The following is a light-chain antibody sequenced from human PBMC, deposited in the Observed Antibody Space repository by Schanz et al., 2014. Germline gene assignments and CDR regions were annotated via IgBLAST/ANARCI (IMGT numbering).Light chain of an antibody. CDR2: GTS. V-gene: IGKV3-20*01. J-gene: IGKJ2*01. CDR3: QVYGTSSYT. CDR1: QRISSTY. Sequence: EIVLTQSPGTLSLSPGERATLSCKTSQRISSTYLAWYQQKPGQPPRLLIYGTSSRATGIADRFSGSGSGTDFALTISRLEPEDFAVYYCQVYGTSSYTFGQGTKVEIK.